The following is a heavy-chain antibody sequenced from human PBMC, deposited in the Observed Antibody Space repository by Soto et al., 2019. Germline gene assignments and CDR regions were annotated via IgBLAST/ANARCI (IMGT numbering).Heavy chain of an antibody. D-gene: IGHD2-15*01. V-gene: IGHV4-39*01. CDR2: IYFDGST. CDR3: GKGLIGATRHTDFDS. CDR1: GASITSNFYY. J-gene: IGHJ4*02. Sequence: ASETLSLTCAVSGASITSNFYYWGWIRRPPGKGLEWIGSIYFDGSTYYKSSLKSRVTISLDTSKNQFSLKLTYVTAADTAVYYCGKGLIGATRHTDFDSWGQGTLVTVSS.